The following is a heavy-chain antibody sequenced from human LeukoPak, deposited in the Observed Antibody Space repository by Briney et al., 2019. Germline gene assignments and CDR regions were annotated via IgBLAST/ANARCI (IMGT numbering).Heavy chain of an antibody. Sequence: SETLSLTCTVGGGSLSGHYWGWIRQPPGKGLELVGHIYYTGTTFYNPSLNSRVTITLDTSRNQFSLRLTSVIAADTAVYYCARFSWGCSTASCYLANWGQGALVTVSS. V-gene: IGHV4-59*11. CDR2: IYYTGTT. CDR3: ARFSWGCSTASCYLAN. D-gene: IGHD2-2*01. J-gene: IGHJ4*02. CDR1: GGSLSGHY.